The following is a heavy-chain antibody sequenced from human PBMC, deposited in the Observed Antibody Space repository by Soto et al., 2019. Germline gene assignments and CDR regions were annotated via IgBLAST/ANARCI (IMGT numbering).Heavy chain of an antibody. J-gene: IGHJ6*02. D-gene: IGHD6-6*01. V-gene: IGHV6-1*01. CDR2: TYYRSKWYN. Sequence: PSQTLSLTCAISGDSVSSNSAAWNWIRQSPSRGLEWLGKTYYRSKWYNDYAVSVKSRITINPDTSKNQFSLQLNSVTPEDTAVYYFARALAPGPWGFGYYYYGIDVWGQGTTVTVSS. CDR3: ARALAPGPWGFGYYYYGIDV. CDR1: GDSVSSNSAA.